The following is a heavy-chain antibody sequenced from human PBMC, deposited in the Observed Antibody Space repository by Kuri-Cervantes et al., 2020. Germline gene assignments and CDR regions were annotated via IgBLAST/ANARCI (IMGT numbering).Heavy chain of an antibody. CDR3: ARDVKYYYGSGSIQCWFDP. D-gene: IGHD3-10*01. CDR1: GGSISSYY. J-gene: IGHJ5*02. V-gene: IGHV4-59*01. CDR2: IYYSGST. Sequence: ESLKISCTVSGGSISSYYWSWIRQPPGKGLEWIGYIYYSGSTNYNPSLKSRVTISVDTSKNQFSLKLSSVTAADTAVYYCARDVKYYYGSGSIQCWFDPWGQGTLVTVSS.